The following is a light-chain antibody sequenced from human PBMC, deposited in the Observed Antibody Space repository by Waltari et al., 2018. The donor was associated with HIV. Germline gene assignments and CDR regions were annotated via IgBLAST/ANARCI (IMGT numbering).Light chain of an antibody. CDR2: QAS. Sequence: DIQMTQSPSTLSASIGDIITITCRASQTVNTWLAWYQQKSGKAPKLLIYQASILNNAVPSRFSASASGTEFTLTISGLQPDDFATYYCQQYNSYFRTFGQGTRV. J-gene: IGKJ1*01. CDR1: QTVNTW. V-gene: IGKV1-5*03. CDR3: QQYNSYFRT.